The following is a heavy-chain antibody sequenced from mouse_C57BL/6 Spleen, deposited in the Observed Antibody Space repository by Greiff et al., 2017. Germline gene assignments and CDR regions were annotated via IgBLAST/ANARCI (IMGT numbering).Heavy chain of an antibody. V-gene: IGHV1-26*01. D-gene: IGHD2-4*01. Sequence: VQLQQSGPELVKPGASVKISCKASGYTFTDYYMNWVKQSHGKSLEWIGDINPNNGGTSYNQKFKGKATLTVDKSSSTAYMELRSLTSEDSAVYYWASRRGLYYDDDDYAMDYWGQGTSVTVSS. CDR3: ASRRGLYYDDDDYAMDY. J-gene: IGHJ4*01. CDR1: GYTFTDYY. CDR2: INPNNGGT.